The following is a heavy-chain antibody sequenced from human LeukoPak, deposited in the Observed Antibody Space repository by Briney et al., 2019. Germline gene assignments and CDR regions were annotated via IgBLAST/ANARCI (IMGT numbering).Heavy chain of an antibody. Sequence: GGSLRLSCAASGFTFSSYWMSWVRQAPGKGLEWVANIKQDGSEKYYVDSVKGRFTISRDNAKNSLYLQMNSLRAEDTAVYYWAREGSSYDFWSGYLDYWGQGTLVSVSS. CDR3: AREGSSYDFWSGYLDY. V-gene: IGHV3-7*01. D-gene: IGHD3-3*01. J-gene: IGHJ4*02. CDR1: GFTFSSYW. CDR2: IKQDGSEK.